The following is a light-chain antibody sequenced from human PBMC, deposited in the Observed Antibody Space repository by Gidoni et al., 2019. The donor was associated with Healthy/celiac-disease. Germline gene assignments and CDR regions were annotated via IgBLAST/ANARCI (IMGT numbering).Light chain of an antibody. V-gene: IGKV1-39*01. J-gene: IGKJ2*01. CDR1: QSISSY. CDR3: QQSYSTPHT. CDR2: AAS. Sequence: DVQMTKSPSSLSASVGARVTITCRASQSISSYFNWYQQKPGKAPKLMIYAASSLQSGVPSRFSGSGSGTDFTLTISMLHPEDFATYYCQQSYSTPHTFGQGTKLEIK.